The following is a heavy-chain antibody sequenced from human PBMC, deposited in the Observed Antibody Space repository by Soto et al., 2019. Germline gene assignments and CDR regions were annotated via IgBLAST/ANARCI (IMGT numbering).Heavy chain of an antibody. V-gene: IGHV1-2*02. J-gene: IGHJ6*02. CDR1: GYTFTGYY. Sequence: GASVKVSCKASGYTFTGYYMHWVRQAPGQGLEWMGWINPNSGGTNYAQKFQGRVTMTRDTSISTAYMELSRLRSDDTAVYYCARGGKFARHRNYGMDAWGQGTTVTVSS. CDR3: ARGGKFARHRNYGMDA. D-gene: IGHD1-26*01. CDR2: INPNSGGT.